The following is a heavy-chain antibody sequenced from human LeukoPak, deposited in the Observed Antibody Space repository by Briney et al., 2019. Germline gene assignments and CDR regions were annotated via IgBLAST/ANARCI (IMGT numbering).Heavy chain of an antibody. CDR3: ARERDDILTGYYRYFDL. CDR2: IYHSGST. V-gene: IGHV4-38-2*02. D-gene: IGHD3-9*01. CDR1: GYSISSGYY. J-gene: IGHJ2*01. Sequence: PSETLSLTCTVSGYSISSGYYWGWIRQPPGKGLEWIGSIYHSGSTYYNPSLKSRVTISVDTSKNQFSLKLSSVTAADTAVYYCARERDDILTGYYRYFDLWGRGTLVTVSS.